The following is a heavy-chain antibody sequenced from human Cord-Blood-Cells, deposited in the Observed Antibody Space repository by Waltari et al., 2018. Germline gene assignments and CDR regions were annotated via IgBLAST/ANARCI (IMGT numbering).Heavy chain of an antibody. Sequence: QVQLVQSGAEVKKPGSSVKVSCKASGGTFSSYAISWVRQAPGQGLEWMGGIIPIFGTANYAQKFQGRVTITADDSTSTAYMELSSLRSEDTTVYYCARGKNWGRYNWFDPWGQGTLVTVSS. CDR3: ARGKNWGRYNWFDP. CDR1: GGTFSSYA. J-gene: IGHJ5*02. CDR2: IIPIFGTA. V-gene: IGHV1-69*01. D-gene: IGHD7-27*01.